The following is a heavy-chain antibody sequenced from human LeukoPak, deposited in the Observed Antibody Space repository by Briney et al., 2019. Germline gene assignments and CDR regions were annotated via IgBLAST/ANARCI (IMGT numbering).Heavy chain of an antibody. CDR2: MNPNSGNP. CDR3: ARVRYYGSGSSLTAYYYYGMDV. V-gene: IGHV1-8*01. D-gene: IGHD3-10*01. J-gene: IGHJ6*02. CDR1: GYTFTSYD. Sequence: ASVKVSCKASGYTFTSYDINWVRQATGQGLEWMEWMNPNSGNPGYAQKFQGRVTMTRNTSISTAYMELSSLRSEDTAVYYCARVRYYGSGSSLTAYYYYGMDVWGQGTTVTVSS.